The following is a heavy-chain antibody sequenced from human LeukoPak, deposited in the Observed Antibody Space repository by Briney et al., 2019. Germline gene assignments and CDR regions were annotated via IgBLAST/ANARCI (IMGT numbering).Heavy chain of an antibody. Sequence: ASVKVSCKASGYTFTGYYIHWVRQAPGQGLERMGKINPSGGSTSYAQNFQGRVTMTRDTSTSTVYMDLSSLRSEDTAVYYCARTIVDGGTNYWGQGTLVTVSS. J-gene: IGHJ4*02. CDR2: INPSGGST. CDR1: GYTFTGYY. D-gene: IGHD2-15*01. CDR3: ARTIVDGGTNY. V-gene: IGHV1-46*01.